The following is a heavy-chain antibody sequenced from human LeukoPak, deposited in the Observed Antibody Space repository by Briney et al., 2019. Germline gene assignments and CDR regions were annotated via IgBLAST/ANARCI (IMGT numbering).Heavy chain of an antibody. CDR3: ARGYYDSSGYYYA. Sequence: ASVKVSCKASGYTFTGYYMHWVRQAPGQGLEWMGWINPNSGNTGYAQKFQGRVTMTRNTSISTAYMELSSLRSEDTAVYYCARGYYDSSGYYYAWGQGTLVTVSS. CDR2: INPNSGNT. J-gene: IGHJ4*02. CDR1: GYTFTGYY. V-gene: IGHV1-8*02. D-gene: IGHD3-22*01.